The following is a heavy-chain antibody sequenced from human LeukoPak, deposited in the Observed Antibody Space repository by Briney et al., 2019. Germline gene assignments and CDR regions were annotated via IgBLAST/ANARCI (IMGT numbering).Heavy chain of an antibody. Sequence: SVKVSCKASGYTFTGYYMHCVRQAPGQRLGWMGWINPNSGGTNYAQKFQGRVTMTRDTSISTAYMELSRLRSDDTAVYYCARDKGYCSSTSCYLSLDPWGQGTLVTVSS. D-gene: IGHD2-2*01. CDR1: GYTFTGYY. CDR2: INPNSGGT. V-gene: IGHV1-2*02. J-gene: IGHJ5*02. CDR3: ARDKGYCSSTSCYLSLDP.